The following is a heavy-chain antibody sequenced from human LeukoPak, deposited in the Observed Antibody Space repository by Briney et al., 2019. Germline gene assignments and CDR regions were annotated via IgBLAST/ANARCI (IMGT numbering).Heavy chain of an antibody. J-gene: IGHJ4*02. CDR3: ARRGYHDYSGFDY. Sequence: GGSLRLSCAASGFTFSSYAMSWVRQAPGKGLEWVSAISGSGGSTYYADSVKGRFTISRDNSKNSLYLQMKSLRAEDTALYCARRGYHDYSGFDYWGQGTLVTVSS. CDR1: GFTFSSYA. D-gene: IGHD1-26*01. V-gene: IGHV3-23*01. CDR2: ISGSGGST.